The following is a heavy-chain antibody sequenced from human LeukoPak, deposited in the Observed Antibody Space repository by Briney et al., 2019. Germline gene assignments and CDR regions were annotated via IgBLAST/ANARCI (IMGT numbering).Heavy chain of an antibody. CDR3: ARVRSITIFGGVHFDY. CDR2: IYYSGST. D-gene: IGHD3-3*01. J-gene: IGHJ4*02. CDR1: GGSISSGGYY. V-gene: IGHV4-31*03. Sequence: PSETLSLTCTVSGGSISSGGYYWSWIRQHPGKGLEWIGYIYYSGSTYYNPSLKSRVTISVDTSKNQFSLKLSSVTAADTAVYYCARVRSITIFGGVHFDYWGQGTLVTVSS.